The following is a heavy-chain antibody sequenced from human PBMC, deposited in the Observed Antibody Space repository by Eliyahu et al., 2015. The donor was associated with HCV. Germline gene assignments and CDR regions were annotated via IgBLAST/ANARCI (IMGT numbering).Heavy chain of an antibody. CDR2: ISGSGEYT. CDR1: GFVFNNYS. Sequence: EVQLVESGGGLVTPGGSLRLSCAASGFVFNNYSMTWVRQAPGKGLEWVSYISGSGEYTYYADSVKGRFTISRDNARNTLYLQMSSLGVEDTAVFYCARGGLAGTTTGWLDPWGQGMGITVS. V-gene: IGHV3-21*02. CDR3: ARGGLAGTTTGWLDP. J-gene: IGHJ5*02. D-gene: IGHD1-7*01.